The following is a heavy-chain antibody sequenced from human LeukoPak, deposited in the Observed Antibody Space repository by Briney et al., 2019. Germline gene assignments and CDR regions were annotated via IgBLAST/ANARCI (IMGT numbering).Heavy chain of an antibody. CDR3: TTKVIRGNSGDDYDD. CDR1: GVTFSSYG. Sequence: PWGSLRLSCAASGVTFSSYGMHWVRQAPGKGLEWVALISSDGNDKLYGDSVKGRFTISRDDSKSTLYLQMNSLRAEDTAVYYCTTKVIRGNSGDDYDDWGQGTLVTVSS. CDR2: ISSDGNDK. D-gene: IGHD5-12*01. J-gene: IGHJ4*02. V-gene: IGHV3-30*03.